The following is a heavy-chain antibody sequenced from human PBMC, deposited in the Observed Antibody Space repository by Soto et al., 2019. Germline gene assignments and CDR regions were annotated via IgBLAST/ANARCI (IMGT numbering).Heavy chain of an antibody. D-gene: IGHD1-1*01. CDR3: ARTRAAEQPFDY. Sequence: SVKVSCKASGGTFSSYAISWVRQAPGQGLEWMGGIIPIFGTANYAQKFQGRVTITAEESTSTAYMELSSLRSEDTAVYYCARTRAAEQPFDYWGQGTLVTVSS. CDR1: GGTFSSYA. V-gene: IGHV1-69*13. CDR2: IIPIFGTA. J-gene: IGHJ4*02.